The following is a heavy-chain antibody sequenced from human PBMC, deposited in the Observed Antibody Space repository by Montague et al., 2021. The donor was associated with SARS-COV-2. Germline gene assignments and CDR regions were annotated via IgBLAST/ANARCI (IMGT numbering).Heavy chain of an antibody. CDR3: ARVRSITMIVVVITPMGWFDP. J-gene: IGHJ5*02. V-gene: IGHV4-38-2*02. Sequence: SETLSLTCTVSGYSISSGYYRGWIRQPPGKGLEWIGSIYHSGSTYYSPSLKSRVTISVDTSKNQFSLKLSSVTAADTAVYYCARVRSITMIVVVITPMGWFDPWGQGTLVTVSS. CDR1: GYSISSGYY. D-gene: IGHD3-22*01. CDR2: IYHSGST.